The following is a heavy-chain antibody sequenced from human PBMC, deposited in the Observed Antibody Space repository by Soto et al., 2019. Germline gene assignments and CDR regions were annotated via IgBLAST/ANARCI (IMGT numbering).Heavy chain of an antibody. CDR3: ARDRRDILTTYYYYGMDV. J-gene: IGHJ6*02. V-gene: IGHV1-69*13. D-gene: IGHD3-9*01. CDR2: IIPIFGTA. CDR1: GGTFSSYA. Sequence: ASVKVSCKASGGTFSSYAISWVRQAPGQGLEWMGGIIPIFGTANYAQKFQGRVTITADESTSTAYMELSSLRSEDTAVYYCARDRRDILTTYYYYGMDVWGQGTTVTVSS.